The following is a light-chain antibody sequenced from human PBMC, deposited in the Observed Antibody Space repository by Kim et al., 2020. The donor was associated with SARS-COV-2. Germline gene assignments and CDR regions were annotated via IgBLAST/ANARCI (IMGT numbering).Light chain of an antibody. V-gene: IGKV3-20*01. CDR3: QQFGSY. CDR1: QSVTSTY. Sequence: ETVVTQSPGSLSLSPGERATLSCRASQSVTSTYLAWYQQKPGQAPRLLIYGASNRATGIPDRFSGSGSGTDFTLTITRLELDDFAVYYCQQFGSYFGPGTKVDIK. J-gene: IGKJ3*01. CDR2: GAS.